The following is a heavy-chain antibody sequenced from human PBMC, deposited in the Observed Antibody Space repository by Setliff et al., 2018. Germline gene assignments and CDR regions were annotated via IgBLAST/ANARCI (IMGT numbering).Heavy chain of an antibody. CDR1: GYTFTNFG. Sequence: ASVKVSCKTSGYTFTNFGINWVRQAPGQGLEWMGGINPIFGTADYTQNFQGRVTITTDESTSTAYMELSSLRSEDTAIYYCATERGLVVSATDYYYYMDVWGKGTTVTVSS. CDR3: ATERGLVVSATDYYYYMDV. D-gene: IGHD2-15*01. J-gene: IGHJ6*03. CDR2: INPIFGTA. V-gene: IGHV1-69*05.